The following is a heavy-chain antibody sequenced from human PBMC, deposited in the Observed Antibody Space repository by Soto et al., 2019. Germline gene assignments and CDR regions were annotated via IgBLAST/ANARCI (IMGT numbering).Heavy chain of an antibody. D-gene: IGHD3-3*01. Sequence: QVQLVESGGGVVQPGRSLRLSCAASGFTFSSYAMHWVRQAPGKGLEWVAVISYDGSNKYYADSVKGRFTISRDNSKNTLYLQMNSLRAEDTAVYYCARGRYDFWSGWGPWGQGTLVTVSS. V-gene: IGHV3-30-3*01. J-gene: IGHJ5*02. CDR3: ARGRYDFWSGWGP. CDR2: ISYDGSNK. CDR1: GFTFSSYA.